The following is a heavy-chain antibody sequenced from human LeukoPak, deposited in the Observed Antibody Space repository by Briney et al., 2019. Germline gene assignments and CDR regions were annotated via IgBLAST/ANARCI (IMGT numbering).Heavy chain of an antibody. CDR2: ISYDGVTK. J-gene: IGHJ6*02. D-gene: IGHD6-13*01. V-gene: IGHV3-30*18. CDR3: AKDRGSSSSAYGVDV. CDR1: GFTFSRYG. Sequence: PGGSLRLSCAASGFTFSRYGMHWVRQAPGRGLEWVSLISYDGVTKYYADTMKGRFTISRDNSKNTLCVQMNSLRAEDTAVYYCAKDRGSSSSAYGVDVWGQGTTVTVSS.